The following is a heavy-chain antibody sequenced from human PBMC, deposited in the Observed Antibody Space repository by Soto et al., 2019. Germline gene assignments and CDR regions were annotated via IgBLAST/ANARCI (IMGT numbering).Heavy chain of an antibody. CDR1: GGSISSGGYY. CDR2: ISYSGST. D-gene: IGHD3-22*01. J-gene: IGHJ4*02. CDR3: ARDALSRDSI. Sequence: QVQLQELGPGLVKPSQTLSLTCTVSGGSISSGGYYWSWIRQHPGKGLEWIGYISYSGSTYYNPSLESRVTISVDTSKNQFSLKLSSVTAPDTAVYYCARDALSRDSIWGQGTLVTVSS. V-gene: IGHV4-31*03.